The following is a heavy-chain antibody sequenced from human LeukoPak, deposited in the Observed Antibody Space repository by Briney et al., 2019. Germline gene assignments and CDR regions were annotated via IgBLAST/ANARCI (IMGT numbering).Heavy chain of an antibody. CDR3: ARVHSGSYSLKS. CDR2: IYYSGST. CDR1: GGSISSYY. V-gene: IGHV4-59*01. J-gene: IGHJ4*02. D-gene: IGHD1-26*01. Sequence: PSETLSLTCTVSGGSISSYYWSWIRQPPGKGLEWIGYIYYSGSTNHNPSLKSRVTISVDTSKNQFSLKLSSVTAADTAVYYCARVHSGSYSLKSWGQGTLVTVSS.